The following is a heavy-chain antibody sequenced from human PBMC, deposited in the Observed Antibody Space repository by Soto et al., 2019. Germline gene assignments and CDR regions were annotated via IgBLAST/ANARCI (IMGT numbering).Heavy chain of an antibody. V-gene: IGHV3-21*01. CDR2: ISSNSNYI. Sequence: EVQLVESGGGLVKPGGSLRLSCAASGFTFSSYSMNWVRQAPGKGLEWVSSISSNSNYIYNADSVKGRFTISRDNARNSLFLQMHSLRAEDTAVYYSARDWGDYIRFDAFDIWGQGTMVTVSS. D-gene: IGHD4-17*01. CDR1: GFTFSSYS. J-gene: IGHJ3*02. CDR3: ARDWGDYIRFDAFDI.